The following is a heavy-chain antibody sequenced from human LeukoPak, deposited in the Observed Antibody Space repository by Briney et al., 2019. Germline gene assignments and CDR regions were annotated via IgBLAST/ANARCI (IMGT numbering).Heavy chain of an antibody. Sequence: MPSETLSLTCTVSGGSISSYYWSWIRQPPGKGLEWIGYIYYSGSTNYNPSLKSRVTISVDTSKNQFSLKLSSVTAADTAVYYCASQRGIAVAGTTGGRFDYWGQGTLVTVSS. V-gene: IGHV4-59*12. CDR1: GGSISSYY. D-gene: IGHD6-19*01. J-gene: IGHJ4*02. CDR2: IYYSGST. CDR3: ASQRGIAVAGTTGGRFDY.